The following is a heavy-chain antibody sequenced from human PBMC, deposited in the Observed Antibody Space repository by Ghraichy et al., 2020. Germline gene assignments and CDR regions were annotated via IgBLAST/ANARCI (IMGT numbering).Heavy chain of an antibody. CDR2: IKHDGSEK. D-gene: IGHD6-13*01. V-gene: IGHV3-7*01. Sequence: GGSLRLSCAASGFTFSSYWMSWVRQARGKGLEWVANIKHDGSEKYYVDSVKGRFTISRDNAKNSLYLQMNSLRAEDTAVYYCARAVASSWYQRYSYYYMDVWGKGTRSPSP. CDR1: GFTFSSYW. J-gene: IGHJ6*03. CDR3: ARAVASSWYQRYSYYYMDV.